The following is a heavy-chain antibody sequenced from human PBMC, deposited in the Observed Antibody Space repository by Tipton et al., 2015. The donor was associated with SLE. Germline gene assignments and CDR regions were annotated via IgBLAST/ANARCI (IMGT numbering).Heavy chain of an antibody. V-gene: IGHV3-30-3*01. CDR3: ARDQGEDLLWLGSIGY. J-gene: IGHJ4*02. CDR1: GFTFNKYA. Sequence: SLRLSCAASGFTFNKYALHWVRQAPGKGLEWVALISYDGSDKYCAASVKGRFSMSRDNSKNTLYLQMNSLRAEDTAVYYCARDQGEDLLWLGSIGYWGQGTLVTVSS. D-gene: IGHD3-10*02. CDR2: ISYDGSDK.